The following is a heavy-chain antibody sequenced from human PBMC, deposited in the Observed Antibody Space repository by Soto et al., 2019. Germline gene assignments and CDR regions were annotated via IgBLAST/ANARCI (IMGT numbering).Heavy chain of an antibody. J-gene: IGHJ2*01. D-gene: IGHD3-16*01. CDR2: ISGGGDAA. V-gene: IGHV3-23*01. Sequence: EVQLLESGGGLVQPGGSLRLSCAGSGFTFINYAMNWVRQVPGKGLEWASSISGGGDAAFFPDSVRGRFTISRDNSKNTVTLQMNSLGVDDTAVYYCARKILGSTSRPNYWYFDVWGRGTLVTVSS. CDR1: GFTFINYA. CDR3: ARKILGSTSRPNYWYFDV.